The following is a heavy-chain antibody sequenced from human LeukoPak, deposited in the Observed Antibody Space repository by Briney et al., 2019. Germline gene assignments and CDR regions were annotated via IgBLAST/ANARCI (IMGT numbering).Heavy chain of an antibody. Sequence: GGSLRLSCVASGFTFSNYAMIWVRQAPGKGLEWVSAISGGGGSTYYAGSVKGRFTISRDNSKSTVYLQMNSLRAEDTAVYYCAKDGARYDYVWGSSRSRWFDPWGQGTLATVSS. CDR1: GFTFSNYA. CDR3: AKDGARYDYVWGSSRSRWFDP. V-gene: IGHV3-23*01. J-gene: IGHJ5*02. CDR2: ISGGGGST. D-gene: IGHD3-16*02.